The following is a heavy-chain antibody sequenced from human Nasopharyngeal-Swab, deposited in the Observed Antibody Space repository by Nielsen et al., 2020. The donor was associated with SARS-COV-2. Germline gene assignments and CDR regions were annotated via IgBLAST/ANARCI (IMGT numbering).Heavy chain of an antibody. CDR3: ARGSNGDRRTFDY. J-gene: IGHJ4*02. V-gene: IGHV4-39*07. D-gene: IGHD4-17*01. CDR2: IYYSGST. Sequence: GSLRLSCTVSGGSISSSSYYWGWIRQPPGKGLEWIGSIYYSGSTYYNPSLKSRVTISVDTSKNQFSLKLSSVTAADTAVYYCARGSNGDRRTFDYWGQGTLVTVSS. CDR1: GGSISSSSYY.